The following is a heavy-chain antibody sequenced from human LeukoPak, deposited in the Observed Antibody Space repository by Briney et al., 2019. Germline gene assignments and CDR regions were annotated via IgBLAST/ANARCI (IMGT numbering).Heavy chain of an antibody. CDR1: GGTFSSYA. J-gene: IGHJ4*02. CDR2: IIPILGIA. V-gene: IGHV1-69*04. Sequence: SVTVSCKASGGTFSSYAISWVRQAPGQGLEWMGRIIPILGIANYAQKFQGRVTITADKSTSTAYMELSSLRSDDTAVYYCARVGNGMGGDWSYYDSSGYPNFDYWGQGTLVTVSS. D-gene: IGHD3-22*01. CDR3: ARVGNGMGGDWSYYDSSGYPNFDY.